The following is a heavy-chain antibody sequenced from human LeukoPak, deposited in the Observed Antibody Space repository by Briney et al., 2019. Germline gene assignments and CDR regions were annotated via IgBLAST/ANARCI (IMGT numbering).Heavy chain of an antibody. CDR2: IDPSDSYT. V-gene: IGHV5-10-1*01. CDR3: ARTYSSGWAFFDY. Sequence: KLGESLNISCKASGYSFTRYWISWVRQMPGKGLEWMGRIDPSDSYTNYSPSFQGHVTISADKSISTAYLQWRSLKASDTAIYYCARTYSSGWAFFDYWGQGNMVTVSS. D-gene: IGHD6-19*01. J-gene: IGHJ4*02. CDR1: GYSFTRYW.